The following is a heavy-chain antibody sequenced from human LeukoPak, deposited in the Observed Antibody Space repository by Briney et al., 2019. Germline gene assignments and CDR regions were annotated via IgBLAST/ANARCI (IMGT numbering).Heavy chain of an antibody. J-gene: IGHJ4*02. D-gene: IGHD2/OR15-2a*01. V-gene: IGHV3-30*18. CDR1: GFTFSSYG. CDR3: AKNLSPGHY. Sequence: PGGSLRLSCAASGFTFSSYGMHWVRQAPGKGLEWVAVISYDGSNKYYADSVKGRFTISRDNSKNTLYLQMNSLRAGDTAVYFCAKNLSPGHYWGQGILVTVSS. CDR2: ISYDGSNK.